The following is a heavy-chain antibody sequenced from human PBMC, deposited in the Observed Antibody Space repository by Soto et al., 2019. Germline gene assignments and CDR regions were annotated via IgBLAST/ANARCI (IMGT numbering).Heavy chain of an antibody. J-gene: IGHJ4*02. CDR2: INAGNGNT. D-gene: IGHD3-9*01. V-gene: IGHV1-3*01. Sequence: ASVKVSCKASGSTFTSYAMHWVRQAPGQRLEWMGWINAGNGNTKYSQKFQGRVTITRDTSASTVYMELSSLRSEDTAVYYCARRSVSHYDILTGFSNVLDYWGQGTLVTVSS. CDR3: ARRSVSHYDILTGFSNVLDY. CDR1: GSTFTSYA.